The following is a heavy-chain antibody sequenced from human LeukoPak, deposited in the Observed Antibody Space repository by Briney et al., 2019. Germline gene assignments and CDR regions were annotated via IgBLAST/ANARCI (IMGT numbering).Heavy chain of an antibody. CDR1: GFTFSSYG. D-gene: IGHD4-17*01. J-gene: IGHJ4*02. V-gene: IGHV3-30*03. Sequence: GGSLRLSCAASGFTFSSYGMHWVRQAPGKGLEWVAVISYDGSNKYYADSVKGRFTISRDNSKNTLYLQMNSLKTEDTAVYYCTTVMTTVTYNDYWGQGTLVTVSS. CDR2: ISYDGSNK. CDR3: TTVMTTVTYNDY.